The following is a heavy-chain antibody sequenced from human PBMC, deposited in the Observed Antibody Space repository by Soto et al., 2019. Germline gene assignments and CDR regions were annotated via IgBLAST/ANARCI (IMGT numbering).Heavy chain of an antibody. V-gene: IGHV4-31*03. D-gene: IGHD7-27*01. CDR3: ARSHRDNWGSPDSFGY. Sequence: QVQLQESGPGLVKPSQTLSLTCTVSGGSISSGGYYWSWIRQHPGKGLEWIGYIYYNGDTYYNPSLKSRVSLSLDTSKNQFSLRLTSVTAADTAVYYCARSHRDNWGSPDSFGYWAQGTLVTVSS. J-gene: IGHJ4*02. CDR2: IYYNGDT. CDR1: GGSISSGGYY.